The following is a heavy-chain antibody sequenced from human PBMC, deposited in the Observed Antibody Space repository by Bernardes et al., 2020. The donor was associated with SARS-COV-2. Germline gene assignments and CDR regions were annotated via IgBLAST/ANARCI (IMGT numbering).Heavy chain of an antibody. CDR3: ARTEISYYYAMDV. CDR1: RFTFSSYA. Sequence: GGSLRLSCAASRFTFSSYAMSWVRQAPGQGLEWVSFISSSGGSTYYADSVKGRFTISRDNSKNTLYLQMNSLRAEDTAVYYCARTEISYYYAMDVWGQGTTVTVSS. D-gene: IGHD1-1*01. J-gene: IGHJ6*02. V-gene: IGHV3-23*01. CDR2: ISSSGGST.